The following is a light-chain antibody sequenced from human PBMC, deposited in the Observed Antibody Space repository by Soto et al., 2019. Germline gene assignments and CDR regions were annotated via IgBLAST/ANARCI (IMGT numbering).Light chain of an antibody. CDR1: QGIDSY. J-gene: IGKJ4*01. Sequence: DIQLTQSPSFLSASVGDRVTITCRASQGIDSYLAWYQQKPGKAPNVLIYGASTLQSGVPSRFSGSGSGTEFTLRISSLQPEDFATDYCQQLHSYPLTFGGGTKVGIK. V-gene: IGKV1-9*01. CDR3: QQLHSYPLT. CDR2: GAS.